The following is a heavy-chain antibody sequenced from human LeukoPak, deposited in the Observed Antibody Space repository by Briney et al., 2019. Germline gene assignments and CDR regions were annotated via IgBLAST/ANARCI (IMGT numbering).Heavy chain of an antibody. J-gene: IGHJ5*02. CDR3: APRPRYCSSTSCP. Sequence: GGSLRLSCAASGFTFSSYEMNWVRQAPGKGLEWISYISSSGSTVCYADSVKGRFTISRDNAKNSLYLQMNSLRAEDTALYYCAPRPRYCSSTSCPWGQGTLVTVSS. CDR1: GFTFSSYE. D-gene: IGHD2-2*01. CDR2: ISSSGSTV. V-gene: IGHV3-48*03.